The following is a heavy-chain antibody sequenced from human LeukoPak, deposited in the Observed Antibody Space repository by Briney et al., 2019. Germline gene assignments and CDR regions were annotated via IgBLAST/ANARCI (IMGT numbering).Heavy chain of an antibody. CDR3: ARGAVSGSSWRKLDY. CDR2: INHSGST. V-gene: IGHV4-34*01. D-gene: IGHD6-13*01. CDR1: GGSFSGYY. J-gene: IGHJ4*02. Sequence: SETLSLTCAVYGGSFSGYYWSWTRQPPGKGLEWIGEINHSGSTNYNPSLKSRVTISVDTSKNQFSLKLSSVTAADTAVYYCARGAVSGSSWRKLDYWGQGTLVTVSS.